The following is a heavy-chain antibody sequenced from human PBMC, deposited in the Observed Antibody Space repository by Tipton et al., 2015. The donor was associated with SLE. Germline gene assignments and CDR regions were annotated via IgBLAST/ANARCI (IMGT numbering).Heavy chain of an antibody. CDR1: GDSVSSDSAA. J-gene: IGHJ4*02. D-gene: IGHD1-26*01. CDR2: TYYRSRWHN. Sequence: LRLSCVISGDSVSSDSAAWNWIRQSPSRGLEWLGRTYYRSRWHNDSAVSVKSRITIKPHTSKNQFSLQMNSATPEDTAVYYCARSVGGTYEFDHWGQGTLVTVSS. V-gene: IGHV6-1*01. CDR3: ARSVGGTYEFDH.